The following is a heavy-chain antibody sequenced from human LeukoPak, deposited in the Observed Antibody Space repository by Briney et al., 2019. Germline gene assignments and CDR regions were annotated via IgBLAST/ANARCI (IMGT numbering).Heavy chain of an antibody. V-gene: IGHV3-48*03. J-gene: IGHJ4*02. Sequence: GGSLRLSCAASGFTFSSYEMNWVRQAPGKGLERVSYISSSGSTIYYADSVKGRFTISRDNAKNSLYLQMNSLRAEDTAVYYCARLGYSSSWYHDYWGQGTLVTVSS. CDR2: ISSSGSTI. CDR3: ARLGYSSSWYHDY. CDR1: GFTFSSYE. D-gene: IGHD6-13*01.